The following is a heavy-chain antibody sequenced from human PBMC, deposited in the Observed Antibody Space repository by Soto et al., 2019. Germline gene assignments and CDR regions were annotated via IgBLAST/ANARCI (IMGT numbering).Heavy chain of an antibody. CDR2: ISSRGGST. Sequence: VQLLESGGGMVQPGGSLRLSCGASGFAFGTYAMNWVRQAPGKGLEWVSGISSRGGSTFYADSVQGRFIISIDNSKNTLYLQMDNLRVEDTAIYYCAKGGAEMLGYYYCSVMDVWGQGTTVSVSS. CDR1: GFAFGTYA. CDR3: AKGGAEMLGYYYCSVMDV. V-gene: IGHV3-23*01. J-gene: IGHJ6*02. D-gene: IGHD2-8*01.